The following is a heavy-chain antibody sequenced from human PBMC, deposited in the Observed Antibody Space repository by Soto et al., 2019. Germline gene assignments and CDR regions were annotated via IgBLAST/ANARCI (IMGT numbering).Heavy chain of an antibody. CDR3: ARDRIAAAGTYYYYGMDV. J-gene: IGHJ6*02. CDR2: ISYDGSNK. CDR1: GFTFSSYA. Sequence: ESGGGVVQPGRSLRLSCAASGFTFSSYAMHWVRQAPGKGLEWVAVISYDGSNKYYADSVKGRFTISRDNSKNTLYLQMNSLRAEDTAVYYCARDRIAAAGTYYYYGMDVWGQGTTVTVSS. D-gene: IGHD6-13*01. V-gene: IGHV3-30-3*01.